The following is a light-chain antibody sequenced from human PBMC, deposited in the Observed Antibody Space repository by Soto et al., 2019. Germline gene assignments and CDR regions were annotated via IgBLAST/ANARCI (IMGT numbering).Light chain of an antibody. CDR1: QSVDNRY. V-gene: IGKV3-20*01. CDR3: QQYSSLPHT. Sequence: ESVLTQSPGTLSLSPGERATLSCRASQSVDNRYFAWYQQKPGQAPSLLIYGISSRATGIPDRFSGSGSGTDFTLTISRLEPEDFVVYYCQQYSSLPHTFAQGTKLEVK. J-gene: IGKJ2*01. CDR2: GIS.